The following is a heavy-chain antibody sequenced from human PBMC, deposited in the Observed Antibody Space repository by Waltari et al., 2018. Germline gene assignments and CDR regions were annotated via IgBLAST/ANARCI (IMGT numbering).Heavy chain of an antibody. V-gene: IGHV4-34*01. J-gene: IGHJ6*02. CDR1: GGSFSGYC. D-gene: IGHD4-17*01. Sequence: QVQLQQWGAGLLKPSETLSLTCAVYGGSFSGYCWSWIRQSPGKGLEWIGEINQGGTTNYATYLKSRVTRAVDTSKNQFSMKLSSVTAADTAVYYCARGPMLDYGANSGHYYYGMDVWGQGTTVTVSS. CDR2: INQGGTT. CDR3: ARGPMLDYGANSGHYYYGMDV.